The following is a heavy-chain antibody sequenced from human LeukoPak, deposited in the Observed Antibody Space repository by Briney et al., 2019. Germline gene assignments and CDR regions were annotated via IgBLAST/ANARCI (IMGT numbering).Heavy chain of an antibody. CDR1: GYTLTELS. V-gene: IGHV1-24*01. CDR3: ATVKDSSGYYYRSADYYYYGMDD. J-gene: IGHJ6*02. CDR2: FDPEDGET. D-gene: IGHD3-22*01. Sequence: ASVKVSCKVSGYTLTELSMHWVRQAPGKGLEWMGGFDPEDGETIYAQKFQGRVTMTEDTSTDTAYMELSSLRSEDTAVYYCATVKDSSGYYYRSADYYYYGMDDWGQGTTVTVPS.